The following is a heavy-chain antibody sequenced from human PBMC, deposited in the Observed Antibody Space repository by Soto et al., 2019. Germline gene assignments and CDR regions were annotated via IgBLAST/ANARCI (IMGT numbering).Heavy chain of an antibody. Sequence: SETLSLTCAVYGGSFSCYYWSWIRQPPGKGLEWIGEINHSGSTNYNPSLKSRVTISVDTSKNQFSLKLSSVTAADTAVYYCARGSTMVTYYFDYWGQGTLVTVSS. J-gene: IGHJ4*02. CDR2: INHSGST. CDR3: ARGSTMVTYYFDY. D-gene: IGHD4-17*01. CDR1: GGSFSCYY. V-gene: IGHV4-34*01.